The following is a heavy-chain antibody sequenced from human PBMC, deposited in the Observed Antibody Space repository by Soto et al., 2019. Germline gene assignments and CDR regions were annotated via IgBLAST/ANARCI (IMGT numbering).Heavy chain of an antibody. V-gene: IGHV4-39*01. CDR2: VSYSGTT. D-gene: IGHD1-26*01. CDR1: GDSISSNGYH. J-gene: IGHJ5*02. CDR3: ARHSSPYSYSDWFDP. Sequence: QLQLQESGPGLVKPSETLSLICTVSGDSISSNGYHWGWIRQPPGKGLEWIASVSYSGTTYYHPTLQSRVPISVDTSKNQFSLKLNSLTAADTAVYYCARHSSPYSYSDWFDPWGQGTLVTVSS.